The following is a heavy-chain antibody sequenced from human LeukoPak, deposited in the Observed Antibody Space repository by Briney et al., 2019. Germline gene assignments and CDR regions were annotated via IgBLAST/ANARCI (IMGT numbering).Heavy chain of an antibody. J-gene: IGHJ6*02. D-gene: IGHD7-27*01. Sequence: GGSLRLSCAASGFTFSTYDMHWVRQATGKGLEWVSAIDTVGNTYYAGSVKGRFTIPRENAWNSLYLQMDSLRDGDTAVYYCIRIRTGEHQYGMDVWGQGTTVTVSS. V-gene: IGHV3-13*01. CDR1: GFTFSTYD. CDR3: IRIRTGEHQYGMDV. CDR2: IDTVGNT.